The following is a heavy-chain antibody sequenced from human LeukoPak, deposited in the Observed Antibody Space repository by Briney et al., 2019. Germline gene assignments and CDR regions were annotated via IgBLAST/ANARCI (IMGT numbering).Heavy chain of an antibody. CDR1: GGSISTTTYY. D-gene: IGHD2-2*01. V-gene: IGHV4-39*01. CDR3: ARRLGYCSSTSCYAGNWFDP. Sequence: PSETLSLTCTVSGGSISTTTYYWGWLRQPPGKGLEWIGSISYTGSTYYNPSLKIRVTTSVDTSKNQFSLKLSSVTAADTAVYYCARRLGYCSSTSCYAGNWFDPWGQGTLVTVSS. CDR2: ISYTGST. J-gene: IGHJ5*02.